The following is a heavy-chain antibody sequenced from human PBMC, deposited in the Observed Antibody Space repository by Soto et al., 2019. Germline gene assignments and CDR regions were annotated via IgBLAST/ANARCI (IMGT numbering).Heavy chain of an antibody. CDR2: IRSKAYGGTT. J-gene: IGHJ4*02. Sequence: GGSLRLSCTASGFTFGDYAMSWVRQAPGKGLEWVGFIRSKAYGGTTEYAASVKGRFTISRDDSKSIAYLQMNSLKTEDTAVYYCTRAVITFGGVIAPFDYWGQGTLVTVSS. CDR1: GFTFGDYA. CDR3: TRAVITFGGVIAPFDY. D-gene: IGHD3-16*02. V-gene: IGHV3-49*04.